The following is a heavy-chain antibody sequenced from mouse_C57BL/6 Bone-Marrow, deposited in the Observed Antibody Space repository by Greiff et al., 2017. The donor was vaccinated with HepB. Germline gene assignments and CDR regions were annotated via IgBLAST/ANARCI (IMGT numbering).Heavy chain of an antibody. V-gene: IGHV1-63*01. J-gene: IGHJ2*01. CDR1: GYTFTNYW. CDR3: ARRDYYCSSFDY. D-gene: IGHD1-1*01. CDR2: IYPGGGYT. Sequence: VMLVESGAELVRPGTSVKMSCKASGYTFTNYWIGWAKQRPGHGLEWIGDIYPGGGYTNYNEKFKGKATLTADKSSSTAYMQFSSLTSEDSAIYYCARRDYYCSSFDYWGQGTTLTVSS.